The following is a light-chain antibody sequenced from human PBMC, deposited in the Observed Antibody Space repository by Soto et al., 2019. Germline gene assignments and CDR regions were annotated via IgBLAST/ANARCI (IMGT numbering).Light chain of an antibody. V-gene: IGLV1-47*01. J-gene: IGLJ3*02. CDR3: AAWDGTLSAWV. CDR2: ANE. CDR1: TSNIGSKF. Sequence: QSVLTQLPSASGTPGQRVTISCSGSTSNIGSKFVYWYQQNPGTAPKLLIYANEQRPSGVPDRFSGSKSGTSASLAISGLRSEDEADYYCAAWDGTLSAWVFGGGTKVTVL.